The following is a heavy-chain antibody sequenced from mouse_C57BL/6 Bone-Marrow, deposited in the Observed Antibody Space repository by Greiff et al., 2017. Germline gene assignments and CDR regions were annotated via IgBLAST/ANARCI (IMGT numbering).Heavy chain of an antibody. CDR2: IYPGNSDT. D-gene: IGHD2-3*01. Sequence: EVQLQQSGTVLARPGASVKMSCKTSGYTFTSYWMHWVKQRPGPGLEWIGAIYPGNSDTSYNQKFKGKAKLTAVTSASTAYMELSSLTNEDSAVYYCTRWDDGYLAWFAYWGQGTLVTVSA. V-gene: IGHV1-5*01. CDR3: TRWDDGYLAWFAY. J-gene: IGHJ3*01. CDR1: GYTFTSYW.